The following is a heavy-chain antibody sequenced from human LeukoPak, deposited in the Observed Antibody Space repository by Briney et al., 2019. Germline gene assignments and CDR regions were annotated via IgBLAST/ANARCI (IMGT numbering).Heavy chain of an antibody. CDR1: GFIFSDHY. Sequence: GGSLRLSCATSGFIFSDHYMSWIRQAPGKGLEWVSYITNSGNTMYYADSVKGRFTISRDNAKKSLYLQMNSLRDADTAVYYCARGAGPLFDPWGQGTLVTVSS. J-gene: IGHJ5*02. V-gene: IGHV3-11*01. CDR3: ARGAGPLFDP. CDR2: ITNSGNTM.